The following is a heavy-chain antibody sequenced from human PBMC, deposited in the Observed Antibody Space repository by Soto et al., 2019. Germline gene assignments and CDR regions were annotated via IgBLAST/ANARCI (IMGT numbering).Heavy chain of an antibody. Sequence: PSETLSLTCTVSGGSISSGGYYWSWIRQHPGKGMEWIGYIYYSGSTYYNPSLKSRVTISVDTSKNQFSLKLSSVTAADTAVYYCATFNHGSFMITFGGTYGEYSAYWAQGTPVTVSS. CDR3: ATFNHGSFMITFGGTYGEYSAY. V-gene: IGHV4-31*03. CDR1: GGSISSGGYY. J-gene: IGHJ4*01. D-gene: IGHD3-16*01. CDR2: IYYSGST.